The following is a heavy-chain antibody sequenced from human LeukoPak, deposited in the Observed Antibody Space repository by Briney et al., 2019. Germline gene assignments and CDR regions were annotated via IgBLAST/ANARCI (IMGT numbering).Heavy chain of an antibody. CDR3: AKLAVSRVEMATSLFDY. CDR1: GFTFSSYG. V-gene: IGHV3-30*18. Sequence: PGRSLRLSCAASGFTFSSYGMHWVRQAPGKGLEWVAVISYDGSNKYYADSVKGRFTISRDNSKNTLYLQMNSLRAEDTAVYYCAKLAVSRVEMATSLFDYWGQGTLVTVSS. J-gene: IGHJ4*02. D-gene: IGHD5-24*01. CDR2: ISYDGSNK.